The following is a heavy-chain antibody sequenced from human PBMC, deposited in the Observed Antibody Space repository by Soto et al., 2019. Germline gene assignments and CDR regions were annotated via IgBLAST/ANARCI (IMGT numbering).Heavy chain of an antibody. CDR3: ARGAASFQLLVRGGFDY. V-gene: IGHV1-69*01. CDR2: IIPIFGTA. CDR1: GGTFSSYA. D-gene: IGHD6-19*01. J-gene: IGHJ4*02. Sequence: QVQLVQSGAEVKKPGSSVKVSCKASGGTFSSYAISWVRQAPGQGLEWMGGIIPIFGTATYAQKFQGRVTITADESTSTAYMELSSLRSEDTAVYYCARGAASFQLLVRGGFDYWGQGTLVTVSS.